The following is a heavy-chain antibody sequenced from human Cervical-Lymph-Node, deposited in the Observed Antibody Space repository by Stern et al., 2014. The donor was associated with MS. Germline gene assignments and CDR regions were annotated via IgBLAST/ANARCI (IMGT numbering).Heavy chain of an antibody. CDR2: MNPYIGNT. J-gene: IGHJ5*02. CDR1: GYTFINYD. V-gene: IGHV1-8*01. Sequence: QVQLVQSGAEVKKPGASVKVSCKASGYTFINYDINWVRQAPGPGLEWGGLMNPYIGNTGYAQAFQGRVTMTTNTSISTVYMELSSLTSDDTAVYYCARGLVVSSSLWFDPWGQGTLVTVSS. CDR3: ARGLVVSSSLWFDP. D-gene: IGHD6-6*01.